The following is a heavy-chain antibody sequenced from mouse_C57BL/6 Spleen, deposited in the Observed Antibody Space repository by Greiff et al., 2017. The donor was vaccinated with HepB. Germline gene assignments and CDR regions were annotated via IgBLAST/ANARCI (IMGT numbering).Heavy chain of an antibody. J-gene: IGHJ4*01. CDR3: ARIPLYDYALYYYAMDY. CDR2: ILPGSGST. CDR1: GYTFTGYW. V-gene: IGHV1-9*01. D-gene: IGHD2-4*01. Sequence: QVQLKQSGAELMKPGASVKLSCKATGYTFTGYWIEWVKQRPGHGLEWIGEILPGSGSTNYNEKFKGKATFTADTSSNTAYMQLSSLTTEDSAIYYCARIPLYDYALYYYAMDYWGQGTSVTVSS.